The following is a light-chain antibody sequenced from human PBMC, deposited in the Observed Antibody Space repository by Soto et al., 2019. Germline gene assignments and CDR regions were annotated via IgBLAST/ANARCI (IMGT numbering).Light chain of an antibody. J-gene: IGLJ1*01. Sequence: QSALTQPASVSGSPGQSITISCTGTSSVVGGYNFVSWYQQHPGKVPKLMIFDVNRRPSGVSDRFSGSKSGNTASLTISGLQAEDEGDYYCCSYTSSSTHVFGSGTKVTVL. CDR3: CSYTSSSTHV. CDR2: DVN. CDR1: SSVVGGYNF. V-gene: IGLV2-14*03.